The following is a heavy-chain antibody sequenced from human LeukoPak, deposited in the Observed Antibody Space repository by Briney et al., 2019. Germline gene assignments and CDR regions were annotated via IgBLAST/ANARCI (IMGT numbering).Heavy chain of an antibody. CDR1: GYSFTSYW. Sequence: PGESLKISCKGSGYSFTSYWIGWVRQMPGKGLEWMGIIYPGDSDTRYSPSFQGQVTISADKSISTADVEWRSLKASDTAMYYCARLASNPNCYYMYVGGKGTTVTVSS. D-gene: IGHD4-11*01. V-gene: IGHV5-51*01. J-gene: IGHJ6*03. CDR2: IYPGDSDT. CDR3: ARLASNPNCYYMYV.